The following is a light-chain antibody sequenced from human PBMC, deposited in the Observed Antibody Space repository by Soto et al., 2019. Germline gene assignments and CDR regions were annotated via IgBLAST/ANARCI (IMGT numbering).Light chain of an antibody. CDR3: QQGFSPVLT. CDR1: QTISAS. V-gene: IGKV1-39*01. Sequence: DIQMTQSPSSLSVSVGDRVTITCRASQTISASLNWFQQKAGKSPQLLIHGASNLQTGVPSRFSGSGSGTDFTLTITDLQTEDSATDFCQQGFSPVLTFGGGTKVDI. J-gene: IGKJ4*01. CDR2: GAS.